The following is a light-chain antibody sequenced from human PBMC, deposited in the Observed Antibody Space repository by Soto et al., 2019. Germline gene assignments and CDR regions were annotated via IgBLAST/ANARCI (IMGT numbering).Light chain of an antibody. CDR2: ETS. V-gene: IGKV1-39*01. CDR1: QDILKY. J-gene: IGKJ2*01. CDR3: QQSYNAPYT. Sequence: IPMTQSPASLSASLGDQVTITCRASQDILKYVNWYQQKSGQAPKILIFETSNLERRVPTRFKGSVYGTSFSLTIDSLQPDDFATYFCQQSYNAPYTFGQGT.